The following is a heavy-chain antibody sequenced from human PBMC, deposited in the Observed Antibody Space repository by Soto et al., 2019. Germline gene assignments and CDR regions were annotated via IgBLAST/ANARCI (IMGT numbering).Heavy chain of an antibody. CDR3: AARIAVGRFDY. J-gene: IGHJ4*02. CDR2: ISGSGANT. CDR1: GFTVSDYA. V-gene: IGHV3-23*01. D-gene: IGHD6-19*01. Sequence: EVQLLESGGGLVQPGGSLRLSCAASGFTVSDYAMSWVRQAPGKGLEWVSAISGSGANTYYADSVKGRFTISRDNSKNTLSLLMNSLRAGDTAVEYCAARIAVGRFDYWGQGTLVTVSS.